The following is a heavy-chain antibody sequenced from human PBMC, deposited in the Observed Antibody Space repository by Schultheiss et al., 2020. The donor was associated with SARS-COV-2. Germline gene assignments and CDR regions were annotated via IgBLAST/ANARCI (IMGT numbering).Heavy chain of an antibody. D-gene: IGHD7-27*01. Sequence: SGPTLVKPTQTLTLTCTFSGFSLSTSGMRVSWIRQPPGKALEWRARIDWDDDKFYSTSLKTRLTISKDTSKNQVVLTMTNMDPVDTATYYCWGQSPPDYGMDVWGQGATVTVSS. V-gene: IGHV2-70*04. CDR1: GFSLSTSGMR. J-gene: IGHJ6*02. CDR2: IDWDDDK. CDR3: WGQSPPDYGMDV.